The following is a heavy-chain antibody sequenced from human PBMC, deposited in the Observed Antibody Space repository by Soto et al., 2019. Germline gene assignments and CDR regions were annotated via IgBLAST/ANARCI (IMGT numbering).Heavy chain of an antibody. V-gene: IGHV6-1*01. J-gene: IGHJ3*02. D-gene: IGHD3-9*01. CDR1: GGSVSSNSAA. Sequence: SHTLSRTDASSGGSVSSNSAAWNWIRQSPSRGLEWLGRTYYRSKWYNDYAVSVKSRITINPDTSKNQFSLQLNSVTPEDTAVYYCAREVLRYFGWPLGAFDIWGQGTMVTVSS. CDR3: AREVLRYFGWPLGAFDI. CDR2: TYYRSKWYN.